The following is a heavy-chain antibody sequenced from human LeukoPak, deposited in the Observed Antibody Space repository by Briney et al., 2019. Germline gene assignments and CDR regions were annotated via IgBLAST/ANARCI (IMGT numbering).Heavy chain of an antibody. CDR1: GGSISSYY. V-gene: IGHV4-59*01. CDR3: ARIAGFDSSGYFYGDFDY. CDR2: IFDSGST. Sequence: SETLSLTCTVSGGSISSYYWSWIRQPPGKGLEWIGYIFDSGSTKYNPSLKSRVTISIDTSKNQFSLKLSSVTAADTAVYYCARIAGFDSSGYFYGDFDYWGQGALIAVSS. J-gene: IGHJ4*02. D-gene: IGHD3-22*01.